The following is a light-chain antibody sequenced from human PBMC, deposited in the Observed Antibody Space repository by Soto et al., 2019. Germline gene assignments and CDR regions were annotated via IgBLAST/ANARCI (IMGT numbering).Light chain of an antibody. CDR1: SSNIGRNS. V-gene: IGLV1-44*01. CDR2: NNN. CDR3: ASWDDNLNGPLL. Sequence: QTVVTQPPSASGTPGQRVTISCSGGSSNIGRNSVSWYQQVPGTAPKLIIFNNNERPSGIPGRFSGSKSGASAFLAIVGLQSEDEADYFCASWDDNLNGPLLFGGGTKLTVL. J-gene: IGLJ2*01.